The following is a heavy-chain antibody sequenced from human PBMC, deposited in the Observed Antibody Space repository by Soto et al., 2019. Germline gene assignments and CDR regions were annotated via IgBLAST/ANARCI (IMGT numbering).Heavy chain of an antibody. J-gene: IGHJ5*02. CDR3: ARHPPPYSSSSGFYWFDP. Sequence: SATLSLTFTFSGASISSSSYYWCWIRQPPGTGLEWIGSIYYSGSTYYNPSLKSRVTISVDTSKNQFSLKLSSVTAADTAVYYCARHPPPYSSSSGFYWFDPWGQGTLVTVSS. V-gene: IGHV4-39*01. D-gene: IGHD6-6*01. CDR2: IYYSGST. CDR1: GASISSSSYY.